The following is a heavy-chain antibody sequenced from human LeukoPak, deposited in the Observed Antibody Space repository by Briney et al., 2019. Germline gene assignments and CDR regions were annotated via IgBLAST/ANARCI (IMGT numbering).Heavy chain of an antibody. CDR1: GFTFYSFA. Sequence: PGGSLRLSCAASGFTFYSFAMTWVRQAPGKGLEWVSSVSAGGGSTFYADSVKGRFTISRDNSKNTLHLQMNSLRAEDTAVYYCASGNSYVGPYYYGMDVWGKGTTVTVSS. V-gene: IGHV3-23*01. J-gene: IGHJ6*04. D-gene: IGHD5-18*01. CDR3: ASGNSYVGPYYYGMDV. CDR2: VSAGGGST.